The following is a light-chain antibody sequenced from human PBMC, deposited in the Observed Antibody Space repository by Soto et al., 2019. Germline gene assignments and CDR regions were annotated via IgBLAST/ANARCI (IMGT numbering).Light chain of an antibody. J-gene: IGLJ2*01. CDR2: DVT. Sequence: QSALTQPASVSGSPGQSITISCTGTSSDVGAYNYVSWYQQHPGKAPKLMIYDVTNRPSGVSNRFSGSKSGNTASLTISGLQAEDEADYYCSSYTTSRTLVFGGGTKVTVL. CDR3: SSYTTSRTLV. CDR1: SSDVGAYNY. V-gene: IGLV2-14*01.